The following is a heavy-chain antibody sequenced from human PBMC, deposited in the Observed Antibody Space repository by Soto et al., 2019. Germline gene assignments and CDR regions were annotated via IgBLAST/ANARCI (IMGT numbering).Heavy chain of an antibody. V-gene: IGHV3-30*18. CDR2: ISSDGSNK. CDR1: GFTFSSYA. Sequence: GGSLRLSCAASGFTFSSYAMHWVRQAPGRGLEWVAVISSDGSNKYSADSVKGRFTISRDNSKNTLYLQMSSLRPEDTAVYYWAKSFSSSWLYYFDYWGLGTLVTVSS. J-gene: IGHJ4*02. CDR3: AKSFSSSWLYYFDY. D-gene: IGHD6-13*01.